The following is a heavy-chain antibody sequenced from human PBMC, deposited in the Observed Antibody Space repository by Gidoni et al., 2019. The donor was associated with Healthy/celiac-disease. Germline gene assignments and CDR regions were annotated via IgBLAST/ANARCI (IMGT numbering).Heavy chain of an antibody. CDR1: GFTFSGSA. Sequence: EVQLVESGGGLVQPGGSLKLSCAASGFTFSGSAMHWVRPASGKGRGWVGRIRSKANSYATAYAASVKGRFTISRDDSKNTAYLQMNSLKTEDTAVYYCTRHHYDFWSGYYKGFDPWGQGTLVTVSS. CDR2: IRSKANSYAT. D-gene: IGHD3-3*01. CDR3: TRHHYDFWSGYYKGFDP. V-gene: IGHV3-73*01. J-gene: IGHJ5*02.